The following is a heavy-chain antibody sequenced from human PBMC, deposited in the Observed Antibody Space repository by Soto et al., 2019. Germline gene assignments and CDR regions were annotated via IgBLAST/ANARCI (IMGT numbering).Heavy chain of an antibody. CDR1: GFTFSTYA. D-gene: IGHD1-1*01. Sequence: PGGSLRLSCAASGFTFSTYARSWVRQAPGKGLEWVSVIRSSGDRTYYADSVKGRFTISRDNSKNTLYMQMNSLRAEDTAVYYCAKQQGPGTPYYYAMDVWGQGTTVTVSS. J-gene: IGHJ6*02. CDR3: AKQQGPGTPYYYAMDV. V-gene: IGHV3-23*01. CDR2: IRSSGDRT.